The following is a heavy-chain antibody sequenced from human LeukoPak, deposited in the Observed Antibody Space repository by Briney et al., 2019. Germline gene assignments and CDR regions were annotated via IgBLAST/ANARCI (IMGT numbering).Heavy chain of an antibody. CDR3: ARGVYIAAAQYAY. D-gene: IGHD6-13*01. Sequence: SETLSLTCTVSGGSISSYYWSWIRQPPGKGLEWIGYIYYSGTTNYNPSLKSRVTISVDTSKNQFSLKLSSVTAADTAAYYCARGVYIAAAQYAYWGQGTLVTVSS. CDR1: GGSISSYY. CDR2: IYYSGTT. V-gene: IGHV4-59*01. J-gene: IGHJ4*02.